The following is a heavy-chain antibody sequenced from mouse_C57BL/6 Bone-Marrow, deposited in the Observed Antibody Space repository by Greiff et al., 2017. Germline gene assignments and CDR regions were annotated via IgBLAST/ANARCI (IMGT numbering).Heavy chain of an antibody. D-gene: IGHD1-1*01. CDR2: INPSTGGT. V-gene: IGHV1-42*01. Sequence: VQLQQSGPELVKPGASVKISCKASGYSFTGYYMNWVKQSPEKSLEWIGEINPSTGGTTYNQKLKAKATLTVDKSSSTAYMQLKSLTSEDSAVYYCARSGSRIDYWGQGTTLTVSS. J-gene: IGHJ2*01. CDR3: ARSGSRIDY. CDR1: GYSFTGYY.